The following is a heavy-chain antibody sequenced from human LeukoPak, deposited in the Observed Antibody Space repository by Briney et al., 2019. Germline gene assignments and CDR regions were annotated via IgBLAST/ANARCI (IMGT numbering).Heavy chain of an antibody. D-gene: IGHD4-23*01. Sequence: PSETLSLTCTVSGGSISSRHCYWGWIRQPPGKGLEWIGSIYYSGSTYYSPSLKSRVTISVDTSKNQFSLKLSSVTAADTAVYYCARGRDDYGGNSRVSCFDYWGQGTLVTVSS. CDR2: IYYSGST. CDR3: ARGRDDYGGNSRVSCFDY. J-gene: IGHJ4*02. CDR1: GGSISSRHCY. V-gene: IGHV4-39*07.